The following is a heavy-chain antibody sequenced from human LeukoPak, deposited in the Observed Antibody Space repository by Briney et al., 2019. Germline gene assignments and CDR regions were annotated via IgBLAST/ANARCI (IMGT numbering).Heavy chain of an antibody. CDR1: GFTFSSYA. J-gene: IGHJ4*02. V-gene: IGHV3-30-3*01. Sequence: GGSLRLSCAASGFTFSSYAMHWVRQAPGKGLEWVAVMSYDGSNKYYADSVKGRFTISRDNSKNTLYLQMNSLRAEDTAVYYCARYLYVVDYWGQGTLVTVSS. CDR2: MSYDGSNK. CDR3: ARYLYVVDY. D-gene: IGHD5/OR15-5a*01.